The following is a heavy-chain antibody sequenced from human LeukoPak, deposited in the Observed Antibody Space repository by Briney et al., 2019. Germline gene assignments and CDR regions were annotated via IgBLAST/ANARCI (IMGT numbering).Heavy chain of an antibody. V-gene: IGHV2-70*11. J-gene: IGHJ6*03. CDR3: ARCQCDSELYYYYYYYMDV. D-gene: IGHD2-21*02. Sequence: SWIRQPPGKALEWLARIDWDDDKYYSTSLKTRLTISKDTSKNQVVLTMTNMDPVDTATYYCARCQCDSELYYYYYYYMDVWGKGTTVTVSS. CDR2: IDWDDDK.